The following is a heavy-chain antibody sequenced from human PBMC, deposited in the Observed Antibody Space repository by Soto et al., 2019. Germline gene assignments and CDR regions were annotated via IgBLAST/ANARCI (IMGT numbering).Heavy chain of an antibody. CDR3: ARDTGWGLGY. CDR2: IYYSGGT. D-gene: IGHD6-19*01. V-gene: IGHV4-4*02. Sequence: QVQLQESGPGLVRPSGTLSLTCAVSGDSINSNYCWTWVRQPPGKGLEWIAEIYYSGGTSYNPSRHSRVTTSMHKHKNQVSLNLTAVTAADTAMYYCARDTGWGLGYWGQGPLVTVSS. J-gene: IGHJ4*02. CDR1: GDSINSNYC.